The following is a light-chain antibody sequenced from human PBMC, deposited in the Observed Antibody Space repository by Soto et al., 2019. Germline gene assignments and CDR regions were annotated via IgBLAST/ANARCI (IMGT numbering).Light chain of an antibody. Sequence: QSVLTQPRSVSGSPGQSVTISCTGTSSDVGVYNYVSWYQQHPGKAPKLMIYDVSKRPSGVPDRFSGSKSGNTASLTISGLQAEDEADYYCSSYAGSYTLLFGGGTQLTVL. CDR2: DVS. J-gene: IGLJ7*01. CDR3: SSYAGSYTLL. V-gene: IGLV2-11*01. CDR1: SSDVGVYNY.